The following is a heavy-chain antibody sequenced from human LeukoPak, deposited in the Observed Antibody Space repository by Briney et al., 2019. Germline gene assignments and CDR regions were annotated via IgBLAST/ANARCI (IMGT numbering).Heavy chain of an antibody. J-gene: IGHJ4*02. CDR1: EFTFNNYA. V-gene: IGHV3-30-3*01. Sequence: GGSLRLSCAASEFTFNNYAMHWVRQAPGKGLEWAAVISYDGSHKYYADSVKGRFTISRDNSKNTLYLQMNSLRAEDTAVYYCARSGSIAAHFDYWGQGTLVTVSS. CDR3: ARSGSIAAHFDY. CDR2: ISYDGSHK. D-gene: IGHD6-6*01.